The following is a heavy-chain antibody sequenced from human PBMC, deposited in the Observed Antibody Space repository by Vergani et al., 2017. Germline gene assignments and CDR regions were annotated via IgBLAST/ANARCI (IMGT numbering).Heavy chain of an antibody. CDR2: IYYSGST. J-gene: IGHJ6*02. D-gene: IGHD6-19*01. CDR3: ARDKVAGGRYYYYGMDV. Sequence: QVQLQQWGAGLLKPSETLSLTCTVSGGSVSSGSYYWSWIRQPPGKGLEWIGYIYYSGSTNYNPSLKSRVTISVDTSKNQFSLKLSSVTAADTAVYYYARDKVAGGRYYYYGMDVWGQGTTVTVSS. V-gene: IGHV4-61*01. CDR1: GGSVSSGSYY.